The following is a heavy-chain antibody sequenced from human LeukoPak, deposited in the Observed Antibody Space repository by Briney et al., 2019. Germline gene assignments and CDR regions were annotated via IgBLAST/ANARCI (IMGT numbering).Heavy chain of an antibody. Sequence: GGSLRLSCAASGFTFSSYWMSWVRQAPGKGLEWVANIKQDGSEKYYVDSVKGRFTISRDNAKNSLYLQMNSLRAEDTAVYYCARDQYYYGSGTDYWGQGTLVTVSP. CDR3: ARDQYYYGSGTDY. V-gene: IGHV3-7*01. D-gene: IGHD3-10*01. J-gene: IGHJ4*02. CDR2: IKQDGSEK. CDR1: GFTFSSYW.